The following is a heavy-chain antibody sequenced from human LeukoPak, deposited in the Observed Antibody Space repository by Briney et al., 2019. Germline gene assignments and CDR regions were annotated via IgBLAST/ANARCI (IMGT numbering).Heavy chain of an antibody. Sequence: GGSLRLSCAASGFTFSSYSMNWVRQAPGKGLEWVSSISSTGNFVHYADSVKGRFTISRDNAKNSLYLQMNSLRGEDTAIYYCARDSPTFDIWGQGTMVTVSS. J-gene: IGHJ3*02. CDR2: ISSTGNFV. CDR1: GFTFSSYS. V-gene: IGHV3-21*04. CDR3: ARDSPTFDI.